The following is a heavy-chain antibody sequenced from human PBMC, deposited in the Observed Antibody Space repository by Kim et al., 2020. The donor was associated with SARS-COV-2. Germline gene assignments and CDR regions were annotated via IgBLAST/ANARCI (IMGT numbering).Heavy chain of an antibody. J-gene: IGHJ3*01. V-gene: IGHV1-3*01. Sequence: ASVKVSCKASGYTFTDYAIHWVRQAPGQRFEWMGWINAGNGNTRYSQKFQGRATITRDTSASTAYMELNSLRSEDTAVYYCAREGHEGGYLTWGQGTMVTVSS. CDR3: AREGHEGGYLT. CDR1: GYTFTDYA. CDR2: INAGNGNT. D-gene: IGHD3-22*01.